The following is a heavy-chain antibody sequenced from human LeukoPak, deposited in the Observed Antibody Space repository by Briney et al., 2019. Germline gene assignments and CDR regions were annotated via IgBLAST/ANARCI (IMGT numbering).Heavy chain of an antibody. J-gene: IGHJ4*02. CDR3: ARRYFDGNDY. Sequence: PSETLSLTCTVSGYSISSGYYWGWIRQPPGKGLEWIGSIYHSGSTYYNPSLKSRVTISVDTSKNQFSLKLSSVTAADTAVYYCARRYFDGNDYWGQGTLVTVSS. V-gene: IGHV4-38-2*02. CDR2: IYHSGST. D-gene: IGHD3-9*01. CDR1: GYSISSGYY.